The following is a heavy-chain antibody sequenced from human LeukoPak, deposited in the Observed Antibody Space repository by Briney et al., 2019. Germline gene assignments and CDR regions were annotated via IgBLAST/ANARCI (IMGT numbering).Heavy chain of an antibody. D-gene: IGHD6-19*01. Sequence: SETLSLTCTVSGGSISPYYWSWFRQPPGKGLEWIGYIFYTGSGSTSHNPSLKSRVTISVDTSKNQFSLNLNSVTAADTAVYYCARHAVYAGSGWAFDFWGQGTLVTVFS. CDR3: ARHAVYAGSGWAFDF. J-gene: IGHJ4*02. V-gene: IGHV4-59*08. CDR2: IFYTGSGST. CDR1: GGSISPYY.